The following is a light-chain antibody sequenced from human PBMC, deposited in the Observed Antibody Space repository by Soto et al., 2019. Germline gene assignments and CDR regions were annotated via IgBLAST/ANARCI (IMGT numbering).Light chain of an antibody. CDR1: QSVSHY. CDR3: QQRSNWPLT. V-gene: IGKV3-11*01. Sequence: EIVLTQSPANLSLSPGERATLSCRASQSVSHYLAWYQQKPGQAPSLLIYDASNRATGVPARFSGSGSGTDFTLTISSLEPEDFAVHYCQQRSNWPLTFGGGTKVDIK. J-gene: IGKJ4*01. CDR2: DAS.